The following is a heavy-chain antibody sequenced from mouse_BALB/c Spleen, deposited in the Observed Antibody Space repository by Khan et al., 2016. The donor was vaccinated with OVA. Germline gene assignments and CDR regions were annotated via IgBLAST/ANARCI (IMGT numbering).Heavy chain of an antibody. CDR3: ARSNGNYWFAY. D-gene: IGHD2-1*01. CDR2: INTYTGDP. V-gene: IGHV9-3-1*01. Sequence: QIQLVQSGPELKKPGETVKISCKASGYTLTDYGMNWVKQAPGKGLKWMGCINTYTGDPRYAEDFKGRAALSLDTSSSTAYMQLDNLKNEDTATYYCARSNGNYWFAYWGQGTLVTVSA. J-gene: IGHJ3*01. CDR1: GYTLTDYG.